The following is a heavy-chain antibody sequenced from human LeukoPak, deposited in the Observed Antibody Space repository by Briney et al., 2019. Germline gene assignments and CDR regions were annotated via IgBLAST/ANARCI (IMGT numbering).Heavy chain of an antibody. CDR1: GYSISSGYY. V-gene: IGHV4-38-2*01. J-gene: IGHJ6*03. CDR3: ARAPGYCTNGVYSPYYYYYMDV. Sequence: PSETLSLTCAVSGYSISSGYYWGWIRQPPGKGLEWIGSIYHSGSTYYNPSLKSRVTISVDTSKNQFSLKLSSVTAADTAVYYCARAPGYCTNGVYSPYYYYYMDVWGKGTTVTVSS. CDR2: IYHSGST. D-gene: IGHD2-8*01.